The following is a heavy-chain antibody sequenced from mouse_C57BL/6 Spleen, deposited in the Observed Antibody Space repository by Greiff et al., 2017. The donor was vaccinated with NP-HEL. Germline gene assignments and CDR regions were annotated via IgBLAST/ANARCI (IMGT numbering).Heavy chain of an antibody. Sequence: QVQLKQSGAELVRPGASVKLSCKASGYTFTDYYINWVKQRPGQGLEWIARIYPGSGNTYYNEKFKGKATLTAEKSSSTAYMQLSSLTSEDSAVYFCARSPLYGSSYLFAYWGQGTLVTVSA. CDR1: GYTFTDYY. CDR3: ARSPLYGSSYLFAY. V-gene: IGHV1-76*01. D-gene: IGHD1-1*01. J-gene: IGHJ3*01. CDR2: IYPGSGNT.